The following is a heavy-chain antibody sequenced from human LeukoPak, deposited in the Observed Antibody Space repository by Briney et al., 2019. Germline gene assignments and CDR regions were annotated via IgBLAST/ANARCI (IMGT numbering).Heavy chain of an antibody. CDR3: AKVSHCSGGSCGEFDY. Sequence: GGSLRLSCAASGFTFSSYAMSWVRQAPGKGLEWVPAISGSGGSTYYADSVKGRFTISRDNSKNTLYLQMNSLRAEDTAVYYCAKVSHCSGGSCGEFDYWGQGTLVTVSS. D-gene: IGHD2-15*01. V-gene: IGHV3-23*01. CDR1: GFTFSSYA. J-gene: IGHJ4*02. CDR2: ISGSGGST.